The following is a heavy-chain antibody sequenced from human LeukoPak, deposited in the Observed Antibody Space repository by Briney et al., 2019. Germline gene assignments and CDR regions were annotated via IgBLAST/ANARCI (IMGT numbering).Heavy chain of an antibody. CDR1: GFTFSNYE. CDR3: ARDFYYGSGRFDY. Sequence: GGSLRLSCAASGFTFSNYEMNWIRQAPGKGLEWVSYISSSGSTIYYADSVKGRFTISRDNAKNSLYLQMNSLRAEDTSIYYCARDFYYGSGRFDYWGQGTLVTVSS. CDR2: ISSSGSTI. J-gene: IGHJ4*02. D-gene: IGHD3-10*01. V-gene: IGHV3-48*03.